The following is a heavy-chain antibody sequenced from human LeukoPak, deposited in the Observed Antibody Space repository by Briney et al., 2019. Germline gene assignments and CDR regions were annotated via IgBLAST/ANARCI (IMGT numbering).Heavy chain of an antibody. CDR1: GDSISSHS. CDR2: IYYTGST. V-gene: IGHV4-59*11. Sequence: SETLSLTCTVSGDSISSHSWSWIRQPPGKGLEWIGYIYYTGSTNYNPSLKRRLTISIDTSKNQFSLTLSSVTAAHTAVYYCARYDSSGYNSYWGQGTLVTVSS. J-gene: IGHJ4*02. D-gene: IGHD3-22*01. CDR3: ARYDSSGYNSY.